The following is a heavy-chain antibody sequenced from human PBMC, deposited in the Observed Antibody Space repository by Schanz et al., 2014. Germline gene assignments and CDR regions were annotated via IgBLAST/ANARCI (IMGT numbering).Heavy chain of an antibody. J-gene: IGHJ4*02. CDR1: GFTFSSYW. CDR2: ISSSSSTI. Sequence: TSGFTFSSYWMSLVRKAPGKGLAWVSYISSSSSTIYYADSVKGRFTISRDNAKNSLYRQMNNLRDDYTAGHDCARDRGGSDYWGQGPLVAVS. CDR3: ARDRGGSDY. D-gene: IGHD3-16*01. V-gene: IGHV3-48*02.